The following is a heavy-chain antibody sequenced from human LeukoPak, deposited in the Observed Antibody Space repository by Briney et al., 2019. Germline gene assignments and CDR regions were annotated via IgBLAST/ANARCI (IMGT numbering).Heavy chain of an antibody. Sequence: SETLSLTCAVYGGSFSGYYWSWIRQPPGMGLEWIGEINHSGSTNYNPSLKSRVTISVDTSKNQFSLKLSSVTAADTAVYYCAREPLDPYYFDYWGQGTLVTVSS. D-gene: IGHD1-1*01. CDR2: INHSGST. CDR1: GGSFSGYY. J-gene: IGHJ4*02. CDR3: AREPLDPYYFDY. V-gene: IGHV4-34*01.